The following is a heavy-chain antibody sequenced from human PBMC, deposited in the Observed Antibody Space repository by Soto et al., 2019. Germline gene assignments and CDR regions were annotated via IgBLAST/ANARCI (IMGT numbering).Heavy chain of an antibody. V-gene: IGHV4-31*03. J-gene: IGHJ4*02. CDR2: IYYSGST. CDR3: AREGTGRGIDY. Sequence: PSETLSLTCTVSGGSISSGGYYWSWIRQHPGKGLEWIGYIYYSGSTYYNPSLKSRVTISVDTSKNQFSLKLSSVTAADTAVYYCAREGTGRGIDYWGQGTLVTVS. CDR1: GGSISSGGYY. D-gene: IGHD2-8*02.